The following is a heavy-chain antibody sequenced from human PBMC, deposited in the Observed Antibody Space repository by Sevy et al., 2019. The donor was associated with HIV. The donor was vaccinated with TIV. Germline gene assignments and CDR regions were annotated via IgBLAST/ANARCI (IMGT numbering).Heavy chain of an antibody. Sequence: GGSLRLSCAASGFDFSDSSMHWVRQASGKGLEWIGLIKSRSNTYATAYAASVKGRFTISRDDSKNTAYLQMNSLKTEETAVYYCSTPKPRSRNLDSSNYSPLDNWGQGTQVTVSS. CDR3: STPKPRSRNLDSSNYSPLDN. CDR2: IKSRSNTYAT. V-gene: IGHV3-73*01. J-gene: IGHJ4*02. D-gene: IGHD3-22*01. CDR1: GFDFSDSS.